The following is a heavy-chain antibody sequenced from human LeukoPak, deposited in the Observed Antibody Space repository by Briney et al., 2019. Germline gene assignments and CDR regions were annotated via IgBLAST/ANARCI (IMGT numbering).Heavy chain of an antibody. Sequence: PGGSLRLSCAASGFTFRSYWMSWVRQAPGKGLEWVATIKQDGSEKYYVDSVKGRFTISRDNAKNSLYLQMNSLRAEDTAVYYCAREYYYGSGSYYNGYWGQGTLVIVSS. V-gene: IGHV3-7*04. CDR1: GFTFRSYW. CDR3: AREYYYGSGSYYNGY. D-gene: IGHD3-10*01. CDR2: IKQDGSEK. J-gene: IGHJ4*02.